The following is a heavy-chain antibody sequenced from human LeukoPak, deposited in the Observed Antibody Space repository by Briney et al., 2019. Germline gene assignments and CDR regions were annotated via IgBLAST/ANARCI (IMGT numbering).Heavy chain of an antibody. D-gene: IGHD3-3*01. CDR2: IYYSGST. CDR3: ASSGSYDFWSGYYSGYYMDV. Sequence: PSETLSLTCTVSGGSISSSSYYWGWIRQPPGKGLEWIGSIYYSGSTYYNPSLKSRVTISVDTSKNQFSLKLSSVTAADTAVYYCASSGSYDFWSGYYSGYYMDVWGKGTTVTVSS. J-gene: IGHJ6*03. V-gene: IGHV4-39*07. CDR1: GGSISSSSYY.